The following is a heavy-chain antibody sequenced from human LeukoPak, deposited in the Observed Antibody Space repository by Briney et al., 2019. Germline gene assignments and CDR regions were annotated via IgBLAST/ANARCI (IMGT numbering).Heavy chain of an antibody. J-gene: IGHJ3*02. CDR3: ARGKQSYAFDI. D-gene: IGHD3-10*01. V-gene: IGHV1-2*02. CDR1: GYTFTGYY. CDR2: INPNSGGT. Sequence: ASVKVSCKASGYTFTGYYMHWVRQAPGQGLEWMGWINPNSGGTNYAQTFQGRVTMTRDTSISTAYMELSRLRSDDTAVYYCARGKQSYAFDIWGQGTMVTVSS.